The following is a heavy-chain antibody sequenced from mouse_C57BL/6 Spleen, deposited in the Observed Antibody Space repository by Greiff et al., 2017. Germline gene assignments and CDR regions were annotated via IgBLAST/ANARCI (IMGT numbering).Heavy chain of an antibody. CDR3: ARPGYYGSPLSY. Sequence: EVKLMESGGGLVKPGGSLKLSCAASGFTFSDYGMHWVRQAPEKGLEWVAYISSGSSTIYYADTVKGRFTISRDNAKNTLFLQMTSLRSEDTAMYYCARPGYYGSPLSYWGQGTLVTVSA. D-gene: IGHD1-1*01. J-gene: IGHJ3*01. CDR2: ISSGSSTI. V-gene: IGHV5-17*01. CDR1: GFTFSDYG.